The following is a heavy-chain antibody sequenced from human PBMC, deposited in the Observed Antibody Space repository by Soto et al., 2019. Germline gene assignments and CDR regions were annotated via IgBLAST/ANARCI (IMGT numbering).Heavy chain of an antibody. CDR2: ISSSSSYI. Sequence: GGSLRLSCAASGFTFSSYSMNWIRQAPGKGLEWVSSISSSSSYIYYADSVKGRFTISRDNAKNSLYLQMNSLRAEDTAVYYCARDPAPDCSSTSCYFYYYYYMDVWGKGTTVTVSS. CDR1: GFTFSSYS. J-gene: IGHJ6*03. D-gene: IGHD2-2*01. CDR3: ARDPAPDCSSTSCYFYYYYYMDV. V-gene: IGHV3-21*01.